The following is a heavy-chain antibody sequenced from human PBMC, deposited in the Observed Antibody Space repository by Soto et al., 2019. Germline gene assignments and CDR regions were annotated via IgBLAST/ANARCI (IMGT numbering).Heavy chain of an antibody. D-gene: IGHD6-13*01. CDR3: AKSTGGSSWYPPDH. Sequence: QVQLVESGGGVVQPGGSLRLSCAASGFIFTSYGMQWVRQSPGEGLEWVATTANDGSAQYYADSVKGRFTISRDNSSNTLFLQMDSLRPEDTGVYYCAKSTGGSSWYPPDHWGQGTLVTVSS. CDR1: GFIFTSYG. CDR2: TANDGSAQ. V-gene: IGHV3-30*18. J-gene: IGHJ4*02.